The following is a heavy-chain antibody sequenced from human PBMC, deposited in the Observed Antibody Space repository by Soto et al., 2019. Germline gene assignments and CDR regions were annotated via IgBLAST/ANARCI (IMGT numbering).Heavy chain of an antibody. CDR2: IIPIFGTA. J-gene: IGHJ3*02. D-gene: IGHD2-21*02. CDR1: GGTFSSYA. CDR3: ARDRVVVTAIQNDAFDI. V-gene: IGHV1-69*01. Sequence: QVQLVQSGAEVKKPGSSVKVSCKASGGTFSSYAISWVRQAPGQGLEWMGGIIPIFGTANYAQKFQGRVTINADESTSTAYMELSSLRSEDTAVYYCARDRVVVTAIQNDAFDIWGQGTMVTVSS.